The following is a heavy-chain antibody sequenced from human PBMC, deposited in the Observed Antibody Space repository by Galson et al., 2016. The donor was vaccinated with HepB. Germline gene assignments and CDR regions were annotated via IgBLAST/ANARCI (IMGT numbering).Heavy chain of an antibody. CDR1: GFTFNSYA. D-gene: IGHD2-2*01. Sequence: SLRLSCAASGFTFNSYAMSWVRQAPGKGLEWVSAISGSGGSTYYADSVKGRFTISRDNSKNTLYLQMNSLRAEDTAVYYCAKTSVPYCSSTSCFDFDYWGQGTLVTVSS. J-gene: IGHJ4*02. CDR3: AKTSVPYCSSTSCFDFDY. CDR2: ISGSGGST. V-gene: IGHV3-23*01.